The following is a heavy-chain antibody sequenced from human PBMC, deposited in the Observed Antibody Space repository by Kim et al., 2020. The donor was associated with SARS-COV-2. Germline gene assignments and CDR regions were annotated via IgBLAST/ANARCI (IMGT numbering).Heavy chain of an antibody. CDR2: IKNDGNEK. CDR3: VKALGSRPEGY. Sequence: GRSLRLSCAASGFTFSRSWMNWVRQTPGKGLEWVANIKNDGNEKNYVDSVKGRFTISRDNSGNSVYLQMNSLRAEDTAVYYCVKALGSRPEGYWGQGTLV. CDR1: GFTFSRSW. D-gene: IGHD2-2*01. J-gene: IGHJ4*02. V-gene: IGHV3-7*01.